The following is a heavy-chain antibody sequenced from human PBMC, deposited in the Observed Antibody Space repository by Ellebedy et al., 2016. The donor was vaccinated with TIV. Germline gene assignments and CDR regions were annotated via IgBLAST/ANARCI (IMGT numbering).Heavy chain of an antibody. V-gene: IGHV1-69*13. D-gene: IGHD2-8*02. Sequence: SVKVSCXASGGTFSSYAISWVRQAPGQGLEWMGGIIPIFGTANYAQKFQGRVTITADESTSTAYMELSSLRSEDTAVYYCAREGTRTTGYMDGWGKGTTVTVSS. CDR3: AREGTRTTGYMDG. CDR1: GGTFSSYA. CDR2: IIPIFGTA. J-gene: IGHJ6*03.